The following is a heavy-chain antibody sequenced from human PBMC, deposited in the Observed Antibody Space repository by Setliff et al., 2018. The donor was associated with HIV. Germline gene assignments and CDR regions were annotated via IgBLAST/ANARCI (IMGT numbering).Heavy chain of an antibody. Sequence: SETLSLTCTVSGGSIRSSSYYWGWIRQPPGKGLEWIGSIYYSGSTYYNPSLKGRVTISVDTSKNQFSLKLSSVTAADTAVYHCARRVVLSYGYYFDYWGQGTLVTVSS. CDR1: GGSIRSSSYY. J-gene: IGHJ4*02. D-gene: IGHD2-15*01. CDR3: ARRVVLSYGYYFDY. V-gene: IGHV4-39*01. CDR2: IYYSGST.